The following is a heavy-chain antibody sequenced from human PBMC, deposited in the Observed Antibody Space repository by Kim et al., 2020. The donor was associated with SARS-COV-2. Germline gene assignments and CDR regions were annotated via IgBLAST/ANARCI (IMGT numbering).Heavy chain of an antibody. J-gene: IGHJ4*02. CDR1: GGSISSYY. V-gene: IGHV4-59*13. D-gene: IGHD3-10*01. Sequence: SETLSLTCTVSGGSISSYYWSWIRQPPGKGLEWNGYIYYSGSTNYNPSLKSRVTISIDTSKKQFTLKLSSVTAADTAVYYCARESGFGDPFDYWGQGILVTVSS. CDR3: ARESGFGDPFDY. CDR2: IYYSGST.